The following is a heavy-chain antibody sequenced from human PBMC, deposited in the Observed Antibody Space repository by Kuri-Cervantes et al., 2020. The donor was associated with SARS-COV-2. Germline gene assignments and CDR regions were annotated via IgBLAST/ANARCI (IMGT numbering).Heavy chain of an antibody. J-gene: IGHJ4*02. Sequence: GGSLRLSCAASGFTFSSYAMHWVRQAPGKGLEYVSAISSNGGSTYYADSVKGRFTISRDNSKNTPYLQMGSLRAEDMAVYYCARGGHYCSSTSCYMPGDYWGQGTLVTVSS. CDR2: ISSNGGST. CDR3: ARGGHYCSSTSCYMPGDY. CDR1: GFTFSSYA. V-gene: IGHV3-64*02. D-gene: IGHD2-2*02.